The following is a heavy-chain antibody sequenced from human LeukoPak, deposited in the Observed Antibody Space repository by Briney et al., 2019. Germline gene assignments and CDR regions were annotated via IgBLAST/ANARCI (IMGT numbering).Heavy chain of an antibody. CDR1: GGSISSYY. Sequence: SETLSLTCTVSGGSISSYYWSWIRQPAGKGLEWIGYIYYSGSTNYNPSLKSRVTISVDTSKNQFSLKLSSVTAADTAVYYCARVYDFWSGYYYFDYWGQGTLVTVSS. J-gene: IGHJ4*02. V-gene: IGHV4-59*01. CDR3: ARVYDFWSGYYYFDY. D-gene: IGHD3-3*01. CDR2: IYYSGST.